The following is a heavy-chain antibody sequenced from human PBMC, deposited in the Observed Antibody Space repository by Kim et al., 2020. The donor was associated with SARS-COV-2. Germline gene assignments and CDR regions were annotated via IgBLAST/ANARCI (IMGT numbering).Heavy chain of an antibody. CDR3: AREELEKHIDY. CDR2: N. D-gene: IGHD1-26*01. V-gene: IGHV6-1*01. Sequence: NAYAVSGKSRITINPDTTKNQFSLQLNSVTPEDTAVYYCAREELEKHIDYWGQGTLVTVSS. J-gene: IGHJ4*02.